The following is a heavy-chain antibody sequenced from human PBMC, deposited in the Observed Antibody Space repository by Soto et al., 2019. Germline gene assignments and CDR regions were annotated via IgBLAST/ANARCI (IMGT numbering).Heavy chain of an antibody. D-gene: IGHD3-16*01. CDR1: GGPFSGYY. V-gene: IGHV4-34*01. CDR3: ARGDREITFGD. J-gene: IGHJ4*02. CDR2: INHSGST. Sequence: QVQLQQWGAGLLKPSETLSLTCAVYGGPFSGYYWSWIRQPPGKGLEWIGEINHSGSTNYNPSLRSRVPISVDTAKNQFSLKLSSVTAADTAVYYCARGDREITFGDWGQGTLITVSS.